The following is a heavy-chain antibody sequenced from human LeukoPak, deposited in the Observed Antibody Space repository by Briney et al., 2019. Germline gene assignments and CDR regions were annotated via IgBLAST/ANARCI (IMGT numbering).Heavy chain of an antibody. CDR3: AQDGTTTRYNWFDS. J-gene: IGHJ5*01. CDR2: INGSGGST. CDR1: GFTFSSYA. D-gene: IGHD1-7*01. V-gene: IGHV3-23*01. Sequence: GGSLRLSCAASGFTFSSYAMSWVRQAPGKGLEWVSAINGSGGSTYYADSVRGRFTISRDHSKNTLYLQMNSLRAEDTAIYYCAQDGTTTRYNWFDSWGQGTLVTVSS.